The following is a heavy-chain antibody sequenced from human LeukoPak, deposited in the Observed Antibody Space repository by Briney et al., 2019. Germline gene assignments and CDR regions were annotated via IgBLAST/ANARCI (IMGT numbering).Heavy chain of an antibody. Sequence: SETLSLTCSVSGASIIGYYWSWIRQPAGKGLEWIGRIYTSGSTDYNPSLSSRVTISVDKSKNQFSLKLSSVTAADTAVYYCASARYYDAFDIWGQGTMVTVSS. CDR2: IYTSGST. J-gene: IGHJ3*02. D-gene: IGHD3-9*01. CDR3: ASARYYDAFDI. V-gene: IGHV4-4*07. CDR1: GASIIGYY.